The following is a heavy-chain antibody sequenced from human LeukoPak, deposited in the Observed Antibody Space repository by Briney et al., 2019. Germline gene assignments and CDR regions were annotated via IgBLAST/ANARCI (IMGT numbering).Heavy chain of an antibody. CDR2: ISSSSSTI. V-gene: IGHV3-48*02. CDR3: ARGRITMVRGAQDYYYGMDV. Sequence: GGSLRLSCAASGFTFSSYSMNWVRQAPGKRLEWVSYISSSSSTIYYADSVKGRFTISRDNAKNSLYLQMNSLRDEDTAVYYCARGRITMVRGAQDYYYGMDVWGQGTTVTVSS. J-gene: IGHJ6*02. D-gene: IGHD3-10*01. CDR1: GFTFSSYS.